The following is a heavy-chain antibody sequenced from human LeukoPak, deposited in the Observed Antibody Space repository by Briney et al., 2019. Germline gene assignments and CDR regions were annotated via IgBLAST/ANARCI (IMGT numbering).Heavy chain of an antibody. J-gene: IGHJ4*02. CDR2: INPHSGST. Sequence: ASVKVSCKASGYSFTGYFILWMRQAPGQGLEWMGWINPHSGSTNYAPKFQGRVTSTRDTSINTVYLQLTSLRPDDTAIYYCARRGLTASSYSWGQGTLVTVSS. CDR1: GYSFTGYF. D-gene: IGHD2-21*02. CDR3: ARRGLTASSYS. V-gene: IGHV1-2*02.